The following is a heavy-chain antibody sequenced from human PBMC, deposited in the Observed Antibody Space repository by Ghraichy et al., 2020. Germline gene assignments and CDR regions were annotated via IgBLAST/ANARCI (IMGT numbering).Heavy chain of an antibody. V-gene: IGHV2-5*01. J-gene: IGHJ3*02. CDR1: GFSLSTSGVG. Sequence: SGPTLVKPTQTLTLTCTFSGFSLSTSGVGVGWIRQPPGKALEWLALIYWNDDKRYSPSLKSRLTITKDTSKNQVVLTMTNMDPVDTATYYCAHTFGGPYYDSSGVSWVGNQRRPRAFDIWGQGTMVTVSS. CDR3: AHTFGGPYYDSSGVSWVGNQRRPRAFDI. CDR2: IYWNDDK. D-gene: IGHD3-22*01.